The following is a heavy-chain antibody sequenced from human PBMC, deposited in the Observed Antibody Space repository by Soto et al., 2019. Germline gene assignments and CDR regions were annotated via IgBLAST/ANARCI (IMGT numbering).Heavy chain of an antibody. Sequence: WKTLSITCTVSGGSISSYYWSWIRQPPGKGLEWIGYIYYSGSTNYNPSLKSRVTISVDTSKNKFSLKLSSVTAADTAVYYCARHARRWLRFYCYYYMDVWGKGTTVTVS. V-gene: IGHV4-59*08. CDR3: ARHARRWLRFYCYYYMDV. CDR2: IYYSGST. D-gene: IGHD5-12*01. J-gene: IGHJ6*03. CDR1: GGSISSYY.